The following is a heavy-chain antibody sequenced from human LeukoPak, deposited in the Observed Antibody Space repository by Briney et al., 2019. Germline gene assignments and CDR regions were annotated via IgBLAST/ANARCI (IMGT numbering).Heavy chain of an antibody. V-gene: IGHV3-7*01. J-gene: IGHJ5*02. CDR2: IKQDGSEK. Sequence: GGSLRLSCAASGFTFSNCWMSWVRQAPGKGLEWVANIKQDGSEKYYVDSVKGRFTISRDNAKNSLYLQMNSLRAEDTAVYYCARTGIAARPTVWFDPWGQGTLVTVSS. D-gene: IGHD6-6*01. CDR3: ARTGIAARPTVWFDP. CDR1: GFTFSNCW.